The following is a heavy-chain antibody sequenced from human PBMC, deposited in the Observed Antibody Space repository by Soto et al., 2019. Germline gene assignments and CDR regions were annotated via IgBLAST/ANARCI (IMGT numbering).Heavy chain of an antibody. CDR1: GFTFRSYW. V-gene: IGHV3-7*05. Sequence: EGQLVESGGGLVQPGGSLRLSCQVSGFTFRSYWMTWVRRAPGKGLEWVANINLDGSEKYYVDAVKGRFTISRDNAKNSLQLDLRDLRANDTAVYYCARGAMAGNEVPADSGQGTLVTVSS. D-gene: IGHD1-1*01. CDR2: INLDGSEK. J-gene: IGHJ1*01. CDR3: ARGAMAGNEVPAD.